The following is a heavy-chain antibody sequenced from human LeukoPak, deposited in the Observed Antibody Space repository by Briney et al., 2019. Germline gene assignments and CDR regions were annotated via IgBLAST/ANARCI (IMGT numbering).Heavy chain of an antibody. CDR1: GFSFSDYS. CDR2: ISSSSTYI. D-gene: IGHD1-26*01. V-gene: IGHV3-21*01. Sequence: GGSLRLSCAASGFSFSDYSMNWVRQAPGKGLEWVSSISSSSTYIYYADSVKGRFTISRDNSKNTLYLQMNSLRAEDTAVYYCAKDPSGSYHFSRDFDYWGQGTLVTVSS. CDR3: AKDPSGSYHFSRDFDY. J-gene: IGHJ4*02.